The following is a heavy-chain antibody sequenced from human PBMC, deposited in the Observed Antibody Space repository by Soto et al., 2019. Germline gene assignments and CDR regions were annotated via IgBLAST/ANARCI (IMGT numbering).Heavy chain of an antibody. Sequence: SETLSLTCTVSGGSISSGGYYWSWIRQHPGKGLEWIGYIYYSGSTYYNPSLKSRVTISVDTSKNQFSLKLSSVTAADTAVYYCARGRDFYSSGWYHYGMDVWGQGTTVTVSS. CDR1: GGSISSGGYY. D-gene: IGHD6-19*01. CDR3: ARGRDFYSSGWYHYGMDV. CDR2: IYYSGST. J-gene: IGHJ6*02. V-gene: IGHV4-31*03.